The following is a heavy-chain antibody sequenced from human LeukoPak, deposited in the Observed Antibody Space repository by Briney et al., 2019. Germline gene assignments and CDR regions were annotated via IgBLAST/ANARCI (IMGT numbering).Heavy chain of an antibody. CDR2: INPNSGGT. CDR1: GYTFTGYF. CDR3: ARDERYDSSGYLFDY. D-gene: IGHD3-22*01. Sequence: ASVKVSCKASGYTFTGYFIHWVRQAPGQGLEWMGWINPNSGGTNYAQKFQGRVTMTRDTSISTAYMELSRLRSDDTAVYYCARDERYDSSGYLFDYWGQGTLVTVSS. V-gene: IGHV1-2*02. J-gene: IGHJ4*02.